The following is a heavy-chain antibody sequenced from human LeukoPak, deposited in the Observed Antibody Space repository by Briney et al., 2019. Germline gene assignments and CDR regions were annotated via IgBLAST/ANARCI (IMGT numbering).Heavy chain of an antibody. CDR3: AKGDVLRFLEWLPDY. Sequence: GGSLRLSCAASGFSFSTSWMTWVRQTPGKGLELVANMNIDGSRRYHGDSVEGRFTISRDNSKNTLYLQMNSLRAEDTAVYYCAKGDVLRFLEWLPDYWGQGTLVTVSS. CDR2: MNIDGSRR. J-gene: IGHJ4*02. V-gene: IGHV3-7*01. D-gene: IGHD3-3*01. CDR1: GFSFSTSW.